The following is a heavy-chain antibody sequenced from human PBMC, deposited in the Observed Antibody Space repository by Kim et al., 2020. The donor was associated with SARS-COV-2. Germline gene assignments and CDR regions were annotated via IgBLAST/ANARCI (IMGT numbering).Heavy chain of an antibody. V-gene: IGHV3-23*01. CDR3: AKKVLWTTDYFDY. J-gene: IGHJ4*02. CDR2: INYNSGNI. CDR1: GFTFSSCA. D-gene: IGHD1-1*01. Sequence: GGSLRLSCAASGFTFSSCAMNWVRQAPGKGLEWVSTINYNSGNILYADFVKGRFTISRDNSKSTLYLQMNSLKTEDTAVYYCAKKVLWTTDYFDYWGQGT.